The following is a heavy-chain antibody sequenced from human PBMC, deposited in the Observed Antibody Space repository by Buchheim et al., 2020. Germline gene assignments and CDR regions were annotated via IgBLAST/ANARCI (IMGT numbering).Heavy chain of an antibody. J-gene: IGHJ4*02. CDR3: AKDRSLYSSSWYYFDY. CDR1: GFTFSSYG. CDR2: ISYDGSNK. V-gene: IGHV3-30*18. D-gene: IGHD6-13*01. Sequence: QVQLVESGGGVVQPGRSLRLSCAASGFTFSSYGMHWVRQAPGKGLEWVAVISYDGSNKYYADSVKGRFTLSRANPKHTLYLQMNSLRAEDTAVYYCAKDRSLYSSSWYYFDYWGQGTL.